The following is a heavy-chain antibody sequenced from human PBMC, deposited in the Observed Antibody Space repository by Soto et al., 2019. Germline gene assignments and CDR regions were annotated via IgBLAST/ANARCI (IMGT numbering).Heavy chain of an antibody. CDR1: GFTFRSSA. D-gene: IGHD2-15*01. CDR3: ATGAYCSGGSGADYYYYYYGMDR. CDR2: LVVGTGNT. Sequence: SVKVSCTTSGFTFRSSAVQWVRQARGQRLEWIGWLVVGTGNTNYAQKFQQRVTISSDRSTNTVSMELSSLTSEDTAVYYCATGAYCSGGSGADYYYYYYGMDRWGQGTTVTVCS. V-gene: IGHV1-58*01. J-gene: IGHJ6*02.